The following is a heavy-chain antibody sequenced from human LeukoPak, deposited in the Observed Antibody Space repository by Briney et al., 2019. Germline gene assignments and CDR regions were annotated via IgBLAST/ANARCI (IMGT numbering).Heavy chain of an antibody. V-gene: IGHV4-30-2*01. J-gene: IGHJ4*02. Sequence: SETLSLTCAVSGGSISSGGYSWSWIRQPPGKGLEWIGYIYRSGSTYYNPSLKSRVTISVDRSKNQFSLKLSSVTAADTAVYYCARAGITMVRGVIIMGTFDYWGQGTLVTVSS. CDR1: GGSISSGGYS. D-gene: IGHD3-10*01. CDR2: IYRSGST. CDR3: ARAGITMVRGVIIMGTFDY.